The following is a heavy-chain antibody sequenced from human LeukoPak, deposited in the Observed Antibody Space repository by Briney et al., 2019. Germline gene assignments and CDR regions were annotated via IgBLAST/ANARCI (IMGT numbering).Heavy chain of an antibody. CDR1: GFTFSSYA. Sequence: RGGFLRLSCAASGFTFSSYAMSWVRQAPGKGLEWVSDINGSGGSTYYADSVKGRFTISRDDSKNSLYLQMNSLKTEDTAVYYCAREGKRITLLRGVITPRGYYYMDVWGKGTTVTVSS. V-gene: IGHV3-23*01. D-gene: IGHD3-10*01. CDR2: INGSGGST. CDR3: AREGKRITLLRGVITPRGYYYMDV. J-gene: IGHJ6*03.